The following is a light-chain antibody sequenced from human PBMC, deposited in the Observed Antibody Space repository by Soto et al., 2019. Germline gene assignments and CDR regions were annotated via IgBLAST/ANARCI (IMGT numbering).Light chain of an antibody. J-gene: IGLJ1*01. CDR1: SSDVGGYNY. Sequence: QSALTQPASVSGSPGQSITISCTGTSSDVGGYNYVSWYQQHPGKAPNLLIYEVNNRPSGVSNRFSGSKSGNTASLTISGLQAEDEADYYCNSYTSSTTYVFGGGTKLTVL. CDR3: NSYTSSTTYV. V-gene: IGLV2-14*01. CDR2: EVN.